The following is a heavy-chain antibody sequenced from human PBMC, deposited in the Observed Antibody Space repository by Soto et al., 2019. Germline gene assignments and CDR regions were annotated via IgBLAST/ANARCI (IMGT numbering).Heavy chain of an antibody. CDR2: IYYSGST. Sequence: PSETLSLTCTVSGGSVSSGSYYWSWIRQPPGKGLEWIGYIYYSGSTNYNPSLKSRVTISVDTSKNQFSLKLSSVTAADTAVYYFARDRLRLKYNWKWRKDALDIWGKGTMVTVSS. V-gene: IGHV4-61*01. CDR3: ARDRLRLKYNWKWRKDALDI. CDR1: GGSVSSGSYY. J-gene: IGHJ3*02. D-gene: IGHD1-20*01.